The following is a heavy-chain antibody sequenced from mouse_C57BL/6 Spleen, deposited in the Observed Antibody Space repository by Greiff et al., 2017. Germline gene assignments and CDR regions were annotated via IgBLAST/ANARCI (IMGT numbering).Heavy chain of an antibody. Sequence: QVQLQQPGAELVKPGASVKLSCKASGYTFTSYWITWVQQRPGQGLEWIGDIYPGRGSTNYNETFKSKATLTVDTSSSKAYMQLSSLTTEDSAVDYCARSLDSNYHHYYAMDYGGQGTSVTVSS. CDR1: GYTFTSYW. D-gene: IGHD2-5*01. CDR3: ARSLDSNYHHYYAMDY. J-gene: IGHJ4*01. V-gene: IGHV1-55*01. CDR2: IYPGRGST.